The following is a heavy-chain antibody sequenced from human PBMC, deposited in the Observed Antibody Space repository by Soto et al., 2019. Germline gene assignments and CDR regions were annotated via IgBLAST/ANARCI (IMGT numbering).Heavy chain of an antibody. CDR2: IYYSGST. D-gene: IGHD6-13*01. Sequence: QVQLQESGPGLVKPSQTLSLTCTVSGGSISSGGYYWSWIRQHPGKGLEWIGYIYYSGSTYYNPSLKGRFTIAEDTSKTLFPLRGGPGTAGDRAVYYGGGGGTGGSSWSFDYWGQGTLVTVSS. J-gene: IGHJ4*02. V-gene: IGHV4-31*03. CDR3: GGGGTGGSSWSFDY. CDR1: GGSISSGGYY.